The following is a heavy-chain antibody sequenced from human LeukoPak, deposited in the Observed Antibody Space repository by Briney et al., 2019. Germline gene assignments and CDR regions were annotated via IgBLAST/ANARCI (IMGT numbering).Heavy chain of an antibody. J-gene: IGHJ4*02. Sequence: PGGSLRLSCAASGFTFSSYSMNWVRKAPGKGLEWVSSISSSSSYIYYADSVKGRFTISRDNAKNSLYLQMNSLRAEDTAVYYCAREPTVTGRYFDYWGQGTLVTVSS. CDR2: ISSSSSYI. D-gene: IGHD4-17*01. CDR3: AREPTVTGRYFDY. V-gene: IGHV3-21*01. CDR1: GFTFSSYS.